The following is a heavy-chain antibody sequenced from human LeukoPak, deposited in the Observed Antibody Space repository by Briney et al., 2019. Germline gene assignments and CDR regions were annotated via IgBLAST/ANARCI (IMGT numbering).Heavy chain of an antibody. CDR1: GGSISSYY. CDR2: INTSGST. J-gene: IGHJ5*02. D-gene: IGHD6-25*01. Sequence: SETLSLTCTVSGGSISSYYWTWIRQSAGKGLEWIGRINTSGSTNYNPSLRSRVTMSVNTSKNQFSLNLTSVTAADTAVYSCAREGGDPTSLYPWGQGTLVTVSS. CDR3: AREGGDPTSLYP. V-gene: IGHV4-4*07.